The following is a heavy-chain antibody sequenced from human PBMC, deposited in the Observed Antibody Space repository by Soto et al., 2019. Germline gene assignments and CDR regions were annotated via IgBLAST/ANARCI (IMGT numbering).Heavy chain of an antibody. CDR1: GFTFSSYS. J-gene: IGHJ5*02. CDR3: ARGEYYDFRSGYPNNWFDP. Sequence: EVQLVECGGGLVKPGGSLRLSCAASGFTFSSYSMNWVRQAPGKGLEWVSSISSSSSYIYYADSVKGRFTISRDNAKNSLYLQMNSLRAEDTAVYYCARGEYYDFRSGYPNNWFDPWGQGTLVTVSS. V-gene: IGHV3-21*01. CDR2: ISSSSSYI. D-gene: IGHD3-3*01.